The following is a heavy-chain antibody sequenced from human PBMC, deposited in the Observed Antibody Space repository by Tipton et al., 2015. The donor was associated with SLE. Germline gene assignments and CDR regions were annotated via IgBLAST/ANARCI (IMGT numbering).Heavy chain of an antibody. CDR3: ARRDTNYGRNWFDP. CDR1: GGSISGSNYY. D-gene: IGHD2-8*01. Sequence: TLSLTCTVSGGSISGSNYYWDWIRQPPGKGPEWIGRITNNGNTYYIPSLQSRVTMSVDTSKNHFSLKLSSVTAADTAVYYCARRDTNYGRNWFDPWGQGTLVTVSS. CDR2: ITNNGNT. J-gene: IGHJ5*02. V-gene: IGHV4-39*02.